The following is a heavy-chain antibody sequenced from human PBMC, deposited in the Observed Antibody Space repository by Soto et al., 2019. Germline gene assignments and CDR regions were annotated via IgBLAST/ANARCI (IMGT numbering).Heavy chain of an antibody. Sequence: QPGGSLRLSCAASGFTFSSYWRNWVRQAPGKGLEWVSVIGGRGNSAYYADSVQGRFTISRDNSKNTLSLQMSSLTADDTAIYYCVREGRGSFDFWGRGTMVTVS. CDR1: GFTFSSYW. V-gene: IGHV3-23*01. CDR3: VREGRGSFDF. CDR2: IGGRGNSA. J-gene: IGHJ3*01. D-gene: IGHD5-12*01.